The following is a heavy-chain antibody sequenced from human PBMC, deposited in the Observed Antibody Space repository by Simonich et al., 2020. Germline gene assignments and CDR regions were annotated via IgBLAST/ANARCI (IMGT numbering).Heavy chain of an antibody. Sequence: QVQLVQSGAEVKKPGASVKVSCKASGYTFTGYYMHWVRQAPGQGLEWMGWINPNRGGTNYAQKFKGRVTMTRDTSISTAYMELSRLRSDDTAVYYCARGALTGDYYYMDVWGKGTTVTVSS. J-gene: IGHJ6*03. CDR1: GYTFTGYY. V-gene: IGHV1-2*02. CDR3: ARGALTGDYYYMDV. CDR2: INPNRGGT. D-gene: IGHD7-27*01.